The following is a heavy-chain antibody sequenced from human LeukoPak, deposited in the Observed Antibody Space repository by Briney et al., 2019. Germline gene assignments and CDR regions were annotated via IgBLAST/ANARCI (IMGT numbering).Heavy chain of an antibody. V-gene: IGHV1-24*01. CDR3: ARGGGSSHPPYNWFDP. D-gene: IGHD1-26*01. CDR2: FDPEDGET. Sequence: ASVKVSCKVSGYTLTELSMHWVRQAPGKGLEWMGGFDPEDGETIYAQKFQGRVTMTEDTSTDTAYMELSRLRSDDTAVYYCARGGGSSHPPYNWFDPWGQGTLVTVSS. J-gene: IGHJ5*02. CDR1: GYTLTELS.